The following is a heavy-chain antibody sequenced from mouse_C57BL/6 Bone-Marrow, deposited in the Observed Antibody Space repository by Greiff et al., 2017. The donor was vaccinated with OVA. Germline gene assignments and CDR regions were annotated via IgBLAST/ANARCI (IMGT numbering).Heavy chain of an antibody. V-gene: IGHV5-6*02. J-gene: IGHJ3*01. CDR3: ASLYYGYDVECFAY. CDR1: GFTFSSYG. D-gene: IGHD2-2*01. CDR2: ISSGGSYT. Sequence: EVKLVESGGDLVKPGGSLKLSCAASGFTFSSYGMSWVRQTPDKRLEWVATISSGGSYTYYPDSVKGRFTISRDNAKNTLYLQMSSLKSEDTAMYYCASLYYGYDVECFAYWGQGTLVTVSA.